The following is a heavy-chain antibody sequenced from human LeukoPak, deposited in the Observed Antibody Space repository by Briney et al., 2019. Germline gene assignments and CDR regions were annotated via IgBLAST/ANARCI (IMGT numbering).Heavy chain of an antibody. CDR1: GFTFSTYW. V-gene: IGHV3-74*01. CDR3: ARGGVYSTSAVDY. D-gene: IGHD6-6*01. CDR2: INSDGSST. J-gene: IGHJ4*02. Sequence: GGSLRLSCAASGFTFSTYWMHWVRHAPGKGRVWVSRINSDGSSTIYADSVKGRFTISRDNAKNTLYLQMNSLRADDTAVYYCARGGVYSTSAVDYWGQGTLVTVSS.